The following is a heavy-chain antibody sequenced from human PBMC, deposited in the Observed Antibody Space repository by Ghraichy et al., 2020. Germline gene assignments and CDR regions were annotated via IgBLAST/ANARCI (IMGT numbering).Heavy chain of an antibody. V-gene: IGHV3-21*01. Sequence: GGSLRLSCAASGFTFSSYSMNWVRQAPGKGLEWVSSISSSSSYIYYADSVKGRFTISRDNAKNSLYLQMNSLRAEDTAVYYCASPYSTYYYDSSGYRHDAFDIWGQGTMVTVSS. CDR1: GFTFSSYS. D-gene: IGHD3-22*01. J-gene: IGHJ3*02. CDR2: ISSSSSYI. CDR3: ASPYSTYYYDSSGYRHDAFDI.